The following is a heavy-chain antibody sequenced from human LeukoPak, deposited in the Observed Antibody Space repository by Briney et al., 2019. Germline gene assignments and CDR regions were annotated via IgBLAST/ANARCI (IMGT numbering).Heavy chain of an antibody. V-gene: IGHV3-21*01. CDR1: GFTFSSYS. CDR2: ISSSSSYI. J-gene: IGHJ4*02. CDR3: ARATMVRGPIGY. Sequence: GGSLRLSCAASGFTFSSYSMNWVRQAPEKGLEWVSSISSSSSYIYYADSVKGRFTISRDNAKNSLYLQMNSLRAEDTAVYYCARATMVRGPIGYWGQGTLVTVSS. D-gene: IGHD3-10*01.